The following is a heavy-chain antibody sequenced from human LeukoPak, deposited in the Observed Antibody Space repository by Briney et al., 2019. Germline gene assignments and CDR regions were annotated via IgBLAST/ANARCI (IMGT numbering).Heavy chain of an antibody. Sequence: GRSLRLSCTASGFTFGDYAMSWVRQAPGKGLEWVGFIRSKASGGTTEYAASVKGRFTISRDDSKSIAYLQMNSLKTEDTAVYYCTSGDVSGSSWGQGTLVTVSS. CDR1: GFTFGDYA. CDR3: TSGDVSGSS. D-gene: IGHD3-10*01. J-gene: IGHJ5*02. CDR2: IRSKASGGTT. V-gene: IGHV3-49*04.